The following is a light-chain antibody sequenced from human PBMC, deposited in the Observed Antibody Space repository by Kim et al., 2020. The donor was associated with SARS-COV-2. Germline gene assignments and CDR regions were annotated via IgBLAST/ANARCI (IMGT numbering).Light chain of an antibody. CDR3: AAWDDSLKGVV. Sequence: GQRATISCPGSSSNIGGNTVTWYQQLPGTAPNVLIYSKDGRPSGVPGRFSGSKSGTSASLAISGLQSEDEADYHCAAWDDSLKGVVFGGGTQLTVL. CDR2: SKD. CDR1: SSNIGGNT. V-gene: IGLV1-44*01. J-gene: IGLJ2*01.